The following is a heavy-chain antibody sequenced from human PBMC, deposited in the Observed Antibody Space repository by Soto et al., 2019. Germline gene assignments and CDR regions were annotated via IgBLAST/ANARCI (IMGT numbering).Heavy chain of an antibody. CDR1: GFTFSSYA. CDR2: ISGSGGST. D-gene: IGHD3-22*01. Sequence: GGSLRLSCAASGFTFSSYAMSWVRQAPGKGLEWVSAISGSGGSTYYADSVKGRFTISRDNSKNTLYLQMNSLRAEDTAVYYCAKESEDYYDSSGAFDIWGQGTMVTVSS. V-gene: IGHV3-23*01. CDR3: AKESEDYYDSSGAFDI. J-gene: IGHJ3*02.